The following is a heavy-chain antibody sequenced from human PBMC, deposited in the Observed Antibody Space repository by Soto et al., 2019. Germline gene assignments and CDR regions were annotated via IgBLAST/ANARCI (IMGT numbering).Heavy chain of an antibody. V-gene: IGHV3-21*01. D-gene: IGHD4-17*01. CDR2: ISSSSSYI. Sequence: EVQLVESGGGLVKPGGSLRLSCAASGFTFSSYSMNWVRQAPGKGLEWVSSISSSSSYIYYADSVKGRFTISRDNVKNSLYLQMNSLRAEDTAVYYCARGDDYADKFGFDYWGQGTLVTVSS. CDR3: ARGDDYADKFGFDY. J-gene: IGHJ4*02. CDR1: GFTFSSYS.